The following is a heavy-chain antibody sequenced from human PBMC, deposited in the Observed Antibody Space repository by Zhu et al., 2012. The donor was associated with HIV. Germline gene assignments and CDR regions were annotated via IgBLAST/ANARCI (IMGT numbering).Heavy chain of an antibody. CDR1: ADSISSGYY. D-gene: IGHD5-18*01. J-gene: IGHJ4*02. CDR3: ARLYGYSYGYGDS. CDR2: IYHSGST. V-gene: IGHV4-38-2*01. Sequence: QVQLQESGPGLVKPSETLSLTCAVSADSISSGYYWAWIRQPPGKGLEWIGSIYHSGSTYYNPSLKSRVTMSVDTSKNHFSLNLSSVTAADTAVYYCARLYGYSYGYGDSWGQGTLVTVSS.